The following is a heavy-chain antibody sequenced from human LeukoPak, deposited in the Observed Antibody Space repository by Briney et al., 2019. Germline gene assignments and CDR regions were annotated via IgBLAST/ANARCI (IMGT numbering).Heavy chain of an antibody. CDR1: GGTFSNYA. J-gene: IGHJ4*02. CDR3: AGGTSTFGVVIILDY. V-gene: IGHV1-69*05. D-gene: IGHD3-3*01. CDR2: TIPIFGTA. Sequence: GSSVKVSCKASGGTFSNYAISWVRQAPGQGLEWMGGTIPIFGTANYAQKFLGRVTITTDESTSTAYMELSSLRSEDTAVYYCAGGTSTFGVVIILDYWGQGTRVTVSS.